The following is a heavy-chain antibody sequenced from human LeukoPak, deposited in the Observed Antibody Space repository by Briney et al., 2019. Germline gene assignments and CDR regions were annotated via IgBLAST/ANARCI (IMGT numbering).Heavy chain of an antibody. D-gene: IGHD3-16*01. CDR3: ARDPGWGALDY. CDR1: GFSFSTTW. CDR2: INIDGSQR. J-gene: IGHJ4*02. Sequence: PGGSLRLSCAASGFSFSTTWMTWVRQTPGKGLELEAYINIDGSQRYHADSVEGRFTISRDNVKNTLYLQMSSLRVEDTAVYYCARDPGWGALDYWGQGALVTVSS. V-gene: IGHV3-7*03.